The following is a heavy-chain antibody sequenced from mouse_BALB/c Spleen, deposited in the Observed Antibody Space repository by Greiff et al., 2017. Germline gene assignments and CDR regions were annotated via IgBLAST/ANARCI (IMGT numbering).Heavy chain of an antibody. V-gene: IGHV1S137*01. J-gene: IGHJ3*01. Sequence: VQRVESGAELVRPGVSVKISCKGSGYTFTDYAMHWVKQSHAKSLEWIGVISTYYGDASYNQKFKGKATMTVDKSSSTAYMELARLTSEDSAIYYCAREGDDGYFFAYWGQGTLVTVSA. D-gene: IGHD2-3*01. CDR3: AREGDDGYFFAY. CDR2: ISTYYGDA. CDR1: GYTFTDYA.